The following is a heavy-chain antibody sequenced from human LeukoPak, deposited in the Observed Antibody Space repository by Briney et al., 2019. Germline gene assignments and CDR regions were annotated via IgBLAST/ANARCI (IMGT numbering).Heavy chain of an antibody. J-gene: IGHJ4*02. D-gene: IGHD3-16*01. CDR3: ARDGGMSGSH. V-gene: IGHV4-59*01. CDR2: ISYTGTN. Sequence: SETLSLTCTVSGDSISGYHCSWIRQPPGKGLEWIGYISYTGTNTYNSSLKNRVTISADTSKNQFSLKVTSMTAADTAVYYCARDGGMSGSHWGRGILVTVSS. CDR1: GDSISGYH.